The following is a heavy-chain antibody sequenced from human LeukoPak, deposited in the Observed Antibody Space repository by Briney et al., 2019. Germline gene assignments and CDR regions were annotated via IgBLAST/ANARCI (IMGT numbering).Heavy chain of an antibody. J-gene: IGHJ4*02. CDR2: ITSGTRT. V-gene: IGHV3-23*01. CDR3: AKEFQQWFPFDN. CDR1: GFTFSSHG. Sequence: PGGSLRLSCVASGFTFSSHGMNWVRQAPGKGLEWVSGITSGTRTYYAASLKGRFTISRDNSINTLYLQVNSLRAEDTAVYYCAKEFQQWFPFDNCGQGTLVTVSS. D-gene: IGHD6-19*01.